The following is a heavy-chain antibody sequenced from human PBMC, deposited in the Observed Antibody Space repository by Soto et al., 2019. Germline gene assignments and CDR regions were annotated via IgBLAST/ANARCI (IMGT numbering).Heavy chain of an antibody. D-gene: IGHD3-10*01. Sequence: GGSLRLSCAASGFTFSSYAMSWVRQAPGKGLEWVSAISGSGGSTYYADSVKGRFTISRDNSKNTLYLQMNSLRAEDTAVYYCAKTIRLTMVRGHNWFDPWGHGTLVTVSS. CDR1: GFTFSSYA. J-gene: IGHJ5*02. CDR3: AKTIRLTMVRGHNWFDP. V-gene: IGHV3-23*01. CDR2: ISGSGGST.